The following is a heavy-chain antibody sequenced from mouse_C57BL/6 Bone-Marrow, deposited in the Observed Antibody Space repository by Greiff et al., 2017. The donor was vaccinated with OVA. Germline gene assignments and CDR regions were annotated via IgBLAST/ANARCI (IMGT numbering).Heavy chain of an antibody. CDR3: TTFYDYDEVWYFDV. CDR2: IDPEKGDN. V-gene: IGHV14-4*01. D-gene: IGHD2-4*01. J-gene: IGHJ1*03. CDR1: GFNIKDDY. Sequence: EVKLQQSGAELVRPGASVKLSCTASGFNIKDDYMHWVKQRPEKGLEWIGWIDPEKGDNGTASKFQGKATITACTSSNTAYLQLSSLTSEDTAVYYCTTFYDYDEVWYFDVWGTGTTVTVSS.